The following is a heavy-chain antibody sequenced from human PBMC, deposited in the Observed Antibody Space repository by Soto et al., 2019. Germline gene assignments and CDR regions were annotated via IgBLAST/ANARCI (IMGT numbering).Heavy chain of an antibody. Sequence: QVQLVQSGAEVKKPGASVKVSCKASGYTFTSYYMHWVRQAPGQGLEWMGIINPSGGSTSYAQKCQGRVTMTRDTSTSTVYMELSSLRSEDPAVYYCALYLWGDQKRDLYYCGQGTLVTVSS. J-gene: IGHJ4*02. CDR1: GYTFTSYY. CDR2: INPSGGST. D-gene: IGHD3-16*01. V-gene: IGHV1-46*01. CDR3: ALYLWGDQKRDLYY.